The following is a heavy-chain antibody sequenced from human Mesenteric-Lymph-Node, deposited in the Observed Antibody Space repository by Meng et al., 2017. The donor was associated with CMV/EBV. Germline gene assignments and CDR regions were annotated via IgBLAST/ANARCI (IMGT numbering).Heavy chain of an antibody. CDR3: ARGVAAAGSYHDY. V-gene: IGHV1-8*02. CDR1: GGTFSSFA. CDR2: MNPNSGNT. Sequence: ASVKVSCKTIGGTFSSFAITWVRQAPGQGLEWMGWMNPNSGNTGYAQKFQGRVTMTRNTSISTAYMELSSLRSEDTAVYYCARGVAAAGSYHDYWGQGTLVTVSS. J-gene: IGHJ4*02. D-gene: IGHD6-13*01.